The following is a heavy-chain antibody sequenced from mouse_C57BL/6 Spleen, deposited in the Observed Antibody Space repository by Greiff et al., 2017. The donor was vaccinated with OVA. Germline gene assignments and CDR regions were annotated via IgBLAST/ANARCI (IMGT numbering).Heavy chain of an antibody. CDR1: GFTFSSYG. Sequence: EVMLVESGGALVKPGGSLKLSCAASGFTFSSYGMSWVRQTPDKRLEWVATISSGGSYTYYPDSVKGRFTISRDNAKNTLYLQMSSLKSEDTAMYYCARHGGQLRLGNAMDYWGQGTSVTVSS. CDR2: ISSGGSYT. V-gene: IGHV5-6*01. J-gene: IGHJ4*01. CDR3: ARHGGQLRLGNAMDY. D-gene: IGHD3-2*02.